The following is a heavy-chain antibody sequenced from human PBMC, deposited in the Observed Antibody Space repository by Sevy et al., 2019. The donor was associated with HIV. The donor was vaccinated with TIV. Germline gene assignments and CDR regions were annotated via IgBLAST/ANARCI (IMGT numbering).Heavy chain of an antibody. V-gene: IGHV3-48*03. CDR1: GFTFSSYE. J-gene: IGHJ5*02. CDR2: ISSGGNSI. Sequence: GGSLRLSCAASGFTFSSYEMNWVRQAPGKGLEWVSYISSGGNSIYYADTGKGRFTISRDKAKNSLYLQMNGLRAEDTAVYYCAGVDADYDKGLDPWGQGTLVTVSS. D-gene: IGHD3-22*01. CDR3: AGVDADYDKGLDP.